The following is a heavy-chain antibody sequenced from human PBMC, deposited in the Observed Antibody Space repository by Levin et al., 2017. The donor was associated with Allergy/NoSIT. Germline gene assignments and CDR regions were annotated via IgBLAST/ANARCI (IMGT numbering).Heavy chain of an antibody. V-gene: IGHV1-18*01. J-gene: IGHJ6*02. CDR2: ISAYNGNT. CDR3: ARNYDILTLGLSRTYYYDYYGMDV. CDR1: GYTFTSYG. D-gene: IGHD3-9*01. Sequence: EASVKVSCKASGYTFTSYGISWVRQAPGQGLEWMGWISAYNGNTNYAQKLQGRVTMTTDTSTSTAYMELRSLRSDDTAVYYCARNYDILTLGLSRTYYYDYYGMDVWGQGTTVTVSS.